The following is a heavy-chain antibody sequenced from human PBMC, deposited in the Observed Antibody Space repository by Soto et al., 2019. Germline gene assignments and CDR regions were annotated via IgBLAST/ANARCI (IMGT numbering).Heavy chain of an antibody. CDR2: IYYSGST. CDR3: ARSDVIAARTFDY. V-gene: IGHV4-30-4*01. D-gene: IGHD6-6*01. Sequence: QVQLQESGPGLVKPSQTLSLTCTVSGGSISSGDYYWSWIRQPPGKGLEWIGYIYYSGSTYYNPSLKGRVTISVDTSKNQFSLKLSSVTAADTAVYYCARSDVIAARTFDYWGQGTLVTVSS. CDR1: GGSISSGDYY. J-gene: IGHJ4*02.